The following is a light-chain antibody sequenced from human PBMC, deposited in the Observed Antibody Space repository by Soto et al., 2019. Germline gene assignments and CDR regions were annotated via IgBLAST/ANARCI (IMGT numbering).Light chain of an antibody. J-gene: IGKJ5*01. CDR2: GAS. V-gene: IGKV3-20*01. CDR1: QSVSSSY. CDR3: QQYGSSPPIT. Sequence: EIVWTQSPGTLSLSPGERATLSCRASQSVSSSYLAWYQQKPGQAPRLLIYGASSRATGIPDRFSGSGSGTDFTLTISRLEPEDFAVYYCQQYGSSPPITFGQATRLEIK.